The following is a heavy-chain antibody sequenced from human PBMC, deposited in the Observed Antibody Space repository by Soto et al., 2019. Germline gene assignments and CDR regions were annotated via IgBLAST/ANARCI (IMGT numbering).Heavy chain of an antibody. Sequence: GASVKVSCKASGYTFTSYDMNWVRQATGQGLEWMGWMNPNSGNTGYAQKFQGRVTMTRNTSISTAYMELSSLRSEDTAVYYCARGYSGYGNMDVWGKGTTVTVSS. CDR3: ARGYSGYGNMDV. V-gene: IGHV1-8*01. D-gene: IGHD5-12*01. J-gene: IGHJ6*03. CDR1: GYTFTSYD. CDR2: MNPNSGNT.